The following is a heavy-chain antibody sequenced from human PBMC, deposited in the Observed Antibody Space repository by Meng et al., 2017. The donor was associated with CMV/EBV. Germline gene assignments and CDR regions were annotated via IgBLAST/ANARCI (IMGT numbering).Heavy chain of an antibody. J-gene: IGHJ4*02. D-gene: IGHD1-14*01. V-gene: IGHV4-30-4*08. CDR1: CGSISSGDYD. CDR2: IYYSGST. CDR3: ARVMGPNRTPYYFDY. Sequence: VQRQGSGPCLVKPSQTLSLTCTVPCGSISSGDYDWSWIRQPPGKGLEWIGYIYYSGSTYYNPSLKSRVTISVDTSKNQFSLKLSSVTAADTAVYYCARVMGPNRTPYYFDYWGQGTLVTVSS.